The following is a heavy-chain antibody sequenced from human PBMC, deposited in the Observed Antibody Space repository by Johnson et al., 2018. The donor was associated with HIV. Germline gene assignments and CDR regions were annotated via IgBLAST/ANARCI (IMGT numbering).Heavy chain of an antibody. Sequence: VQLVESGGGVVRPGGSLRLSCAASGFTFDDYGMSWVRQAPGKGLEWVSGINWNGGSTGYADSVKGRFTISSDNAKNSLYLQMNSLRAEDTALYYCARDLKSYYDSSGYFDAFDIWGQGTRVTVSS. D-gene: IGHD3-22*01. V-gene: IGHV3-20*04. CDR1: GFTFDDYG. J-gene: IGHJ3*02. CDR2: INWNGGST. CDR3: ARDLKSYYDSSGYFDAFDI.